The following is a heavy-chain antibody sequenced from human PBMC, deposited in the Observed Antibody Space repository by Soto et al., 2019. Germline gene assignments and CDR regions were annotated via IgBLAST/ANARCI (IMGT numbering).Heavy chain of an antibody. Sequence: GASVKVSCKASGYTFTSYYMHWVRQAPGQGLEWMGIINPSGGSTSYAQKFQGRVTMTRDTSTSTVYMELSSLGSEDTAVYYCARGLYYYDSSGYNGPDAFDIWGQGTMVTVSS. J-gene: IGHJ3*02. CDR1: GYTFTSYY. CDR3: ARGLYYYDSSGYNGPDAFDI. D-gene: IGHD3-22*01. CDR2: INPSGGST. V-gene: IGHV1-46*01.